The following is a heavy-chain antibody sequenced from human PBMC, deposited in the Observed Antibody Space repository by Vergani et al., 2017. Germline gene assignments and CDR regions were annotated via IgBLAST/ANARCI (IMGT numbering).Heavy chain of an antibody. D-gene: IGHD6-6*01. CDR2: IYYSGST. CDR1: GGSISSGGYY. V-gene: IGHV4-31*03. CDR3: ARWVDSSSPHLDY. Sequence: QVQLQESGPGLVKPSQTLSLTCTVSGGSISSGGYYWSWIRQHPGKGLEWIGYIYYSGSTYYNPSLKSRVTISVETSKNQFSLKLSSVTAADTAVYYCARWVDSSSPHLDYWGQGTLVTVSS. J-gene: IGHJ4*02.